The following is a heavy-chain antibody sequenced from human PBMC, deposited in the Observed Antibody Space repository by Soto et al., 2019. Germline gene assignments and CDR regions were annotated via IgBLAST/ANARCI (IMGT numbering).Heavy chain of an antibody. J-gene: IGHJ4*02. CDR1: GFTFSSYA. Sequence: GGSLRLSCSASGFTFSSYAMHWVRQAPGKGLEYVSAISSNGGSTYYADSVKGRFTISRDNSKNTLYLQMNSLRAEDTAVYYCAKPPYDLSTGYYREYYFDYWGQGTLVTVSS. V-gene: IGHV3-64*04. D-gene: IGHD3-9*01. CDR3: AKPPYDLSTGYYREYYFDY. CDR2: ISSNGGST.